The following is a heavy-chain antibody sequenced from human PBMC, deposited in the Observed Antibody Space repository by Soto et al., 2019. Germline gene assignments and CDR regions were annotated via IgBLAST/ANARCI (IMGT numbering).Heavy chain of an antibody. V-gene: IGHV3-30*18. CDR1: GFTFSSYG. CDR3: AKEVQIFGVVVNPYYYGMDV. D-gene: IGHD3-3*01. J-gene: IGHJ6*02. CDR2: ISYDGSNK. Sequence: GGSQRLSCAASGFTFSSYGMHWVRQAPGKGLEWVAVISYDGSNKYYADSVKGRFTISRDNSKNTLYLQMNSLRAEDTAVYYCAKEVQIFGVVVNPYYYGMDVWGQGTTVTVSS.